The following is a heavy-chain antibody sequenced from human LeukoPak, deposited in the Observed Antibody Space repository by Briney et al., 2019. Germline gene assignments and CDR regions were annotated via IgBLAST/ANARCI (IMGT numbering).Heavy chain of an antibody. CDR2: IYHSGST. CDR1: GYSISSGYY. CDR3: ARDLGLGGQGKDIVVHTDPGWFDP. Sequence: SETLSLTCTVSGYSISSGYYWGWIRQPPGQGLEWVGNIYHSGSTYYNPSLKSRVTISVDTSKNQFSLRLSSVTAADTAVYYCARDLGLGGQGKDIVVHTDPGWFDPWGQGTLVTVSS. J-gene: IGHJ5*02. D-gene: IGHD2-2*01. V-gene: IGHV4-38-2*02.